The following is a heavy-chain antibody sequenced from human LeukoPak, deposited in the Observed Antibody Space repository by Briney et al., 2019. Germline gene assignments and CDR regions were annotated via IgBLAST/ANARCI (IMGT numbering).Heavy chain of an antibody. CDR2: ISYDGSNK. D-gene: IGHD1-14*01. Sequence: GGSLRLSCAASGFTFSSYAMHWVRQAPGKGLEWVAVISYDGSNKYYADSVKGRFTISRDNSKNTLYLQMNSLRAEDTAVYYCARDGALGPERPPDYWGQGTLVTVSS. V-gene: IGHV3-30-3*01. CDR1: GFTFSSYA. J-gene: IGHJ4*02. CDR3: ARDGALGPERPPDY.